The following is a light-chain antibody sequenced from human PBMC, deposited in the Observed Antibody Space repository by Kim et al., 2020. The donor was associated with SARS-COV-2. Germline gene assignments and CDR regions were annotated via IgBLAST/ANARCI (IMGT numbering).Light chain of an antibody. V-gene: IGLV3-21*04. Sequence: APGKKAQINRGGKNNGRKRVHWYQQEAGPAPGLVIYYDSDRPSGIPERFPGSNYGNTATLTIRRVEAGDEADYYCQVWDSSSDHRVFGGGTQLTVL. J-gene: IGLJ3*02. CDR3: QVWDSSSDHRV. CDR1: NNGRKR. CDR2: YDS.